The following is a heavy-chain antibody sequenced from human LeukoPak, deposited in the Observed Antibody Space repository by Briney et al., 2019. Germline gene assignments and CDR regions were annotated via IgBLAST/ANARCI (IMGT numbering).Heavy chain of an antibody. CDR3: ASTTVTRYYYYYGMDV. CDR2: IYHSGST. CDR1: GGSISSGGYS. D-gene: IGHD4-17*01. V-gene: IGHV4-30-2*01. Sequence: SETLSLTCAVSGGSISSGGYSWSWIRQPPGKGLEWIGYIYHSGSTYYNPSLKSRVTISVDRSKNQFSLKLSSVTAADTAVYYCASTTVTRYYYYYGMDVWGQGTTVTVSS. J-gene: IGHJ6*02.